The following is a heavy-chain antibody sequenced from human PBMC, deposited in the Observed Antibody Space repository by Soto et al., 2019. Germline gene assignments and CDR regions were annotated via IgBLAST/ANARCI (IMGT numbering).Heavy chain of an antibody. J-gene: IGHJ5*02. CDR3: VREGHRYGGNWFDP. CDR1: GGSMSSYY. CDR2: IYYSGTT. V-gene: IGHV4-59*01. D-gene: IGHD3-16*02. Sequence: SETLSLTCTVSGGSMSSYYWSWIRQPPGKGLEWIGYIYYSGTTDYNPSLKSRVTISVDTSKNQVSLKLKSVTTADTAVYYCVREGHRYGGNWFDPWGQGTLVTVSS.